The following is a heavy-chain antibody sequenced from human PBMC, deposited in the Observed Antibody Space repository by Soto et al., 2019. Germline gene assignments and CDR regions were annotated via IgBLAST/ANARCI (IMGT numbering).Heavy chain of an antibody. J-gene: IGHJ3*01. CDR2: IHSDGSST. D-gene: IGHD2-21*02. V-gene: IGHV3-74*01. CDR3: ARGDRGGFDL. CDR1: GFTFSYYW. Sequence: EVRLVESEGGLVQPGGSLSLSCAASGFTFSYYWMHWVRQAPGQGLLWVSRIHSDGSSTTYADSVKGRFTTSRDNAKNTVSLQMNSLRVEDTGVYFCARGDRGGFDLWGQGTMVTVSS.